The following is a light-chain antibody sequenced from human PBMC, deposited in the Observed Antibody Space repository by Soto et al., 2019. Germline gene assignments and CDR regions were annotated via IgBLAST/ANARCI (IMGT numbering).Light chain of an antibody. CDR1: QRVPSNY. V-gene: IGKV3-20*01. Sequence: VLTQSPGTLSLSPGERATLSCRASQRVPSNYLAWYQQKPGQAPSLLIYDASRRAIGIPDRFSGSGSGTDFTLTISRLAPEDFAVDYCQQYAYPRTFGQGTKVDIK. CDR3: QQYAYPRT. J-gene: IGKJ1*01. CDR2: DAS.